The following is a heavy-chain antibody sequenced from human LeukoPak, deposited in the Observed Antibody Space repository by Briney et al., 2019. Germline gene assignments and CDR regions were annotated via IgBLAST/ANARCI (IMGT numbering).Heavy chain of an antibody. V-gene: IGHV1-18*01. D-gene: IGHD3-3*01. CDR1: GYTFTSYG. CDR3: ARGGYDFWSGYYLDFDY. CDR2: ISAYNGNT. J-gene: IGHJ4*02. Sequence: ASVKVSCKASGYTFTSYGISWVRQAPGQGLEWMGWISAYNGNTNYAQKLQGRVTMTRDMSISTAYMELSRLRSDDTAVYYCARGGYDFWSGYYLDFDYWGQGTLVTVSS.